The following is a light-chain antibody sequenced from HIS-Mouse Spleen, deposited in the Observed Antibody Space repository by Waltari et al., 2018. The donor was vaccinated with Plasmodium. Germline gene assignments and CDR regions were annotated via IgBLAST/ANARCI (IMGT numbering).Light chain of an antibody. V-gene: IGLV5-37*01. J-gene: IGLJ3*02. Sequence: QPVLTQPPSSSASPGESARLTCTLPSDINVGSYNIYWYQQQPGNPPRYLLYYYSDSDKGQGFGVPSRFSGSKDASANTGILLISGLQSEDEADYYWMIWPSNAAGVFGGGTKLTVL. CDR1: SDINVGSYN. CDR2: YYSDSDK. CDR3: MIWPSNAAGV.